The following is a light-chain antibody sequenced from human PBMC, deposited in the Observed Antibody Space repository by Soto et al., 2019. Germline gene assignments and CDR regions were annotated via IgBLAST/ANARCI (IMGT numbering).Light chain of an antibody. Sequence: EIVLTQSPGTLSLSPGESATLSCRASQSVSNNYLAWYQQKPGQAPRLLIYGASNRATGIPIRFSSSGSGTDFTLTISRLEPEDFAVYYCQQYGSSGTFGPGTKVDIK. V-gene: IGKV3-20*01. J-gene: IGKJ1*01. CDR1: QSVSNNY. CDR2: GAS. CDR3: QQYGSSGT.